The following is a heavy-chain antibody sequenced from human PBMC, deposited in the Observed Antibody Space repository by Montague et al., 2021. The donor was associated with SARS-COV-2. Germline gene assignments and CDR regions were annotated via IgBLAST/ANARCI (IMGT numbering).Heavy chain of an antibody. CDR1: GGSISSYY. CDR2: IYYSGST. J-gene: IGHJ3*02. CDR3: ARRGRKLLPVATTIGGFDI. Sequence: SETLSLTCTVSGGSISSYYWSWIRQPPGKGLEWIGYIYYSGSTNYNPPXXSRVTISVDTSKNHFSLKLSSVTAADTAVYYCARRGRKLLPVATTIGGFDIWGQGTMVTASS. D-gene: IGHD5-12*01. V-gene: IGHV4-59*08.